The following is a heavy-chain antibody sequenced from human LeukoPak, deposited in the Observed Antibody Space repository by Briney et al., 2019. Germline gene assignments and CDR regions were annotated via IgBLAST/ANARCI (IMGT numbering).Heavy chain of an antibody. CDR2: ISYDGSNK. V-gene: IGHV3-30*03. Sequence: GGSLRLSCAASGFTFSSYGMHWVRQAPGKGLEWVAVISYDGSNKYYADSVKGRFTISRDNSKNTLYLQMNSLRAEDTAVYYCARDWVAVASFDYWGQGTLVTVSS. J-gene: IGHJ4*02. CDR3: ARDWVAVASFDY. CDR1: GFTFSSYG. D-gene: IGHD6-19*01.